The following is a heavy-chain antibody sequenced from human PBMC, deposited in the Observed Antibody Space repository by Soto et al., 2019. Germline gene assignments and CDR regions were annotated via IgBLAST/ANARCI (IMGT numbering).Heavy chain of an antibody. V-gene: IGHV3-21*01. D-gene: IGHD5-18*01. J-gene: IGHJ4*02. CDR2: ISAISIYI. Sequence: EVQLVESGGGLVKPGGSLRLSCAASGFTFTDYTMNWVRQAPGRGLEWVSSISAISIYIYYADSVKGRFTLSRNNAKNSLSLHMNSLRAEDTAVYYCTRDDGYSPARTGFDYWGQGSLVTVSS. CDR1: GFTFTDYT. CDR3: TRDDGYSPARTGFDY.